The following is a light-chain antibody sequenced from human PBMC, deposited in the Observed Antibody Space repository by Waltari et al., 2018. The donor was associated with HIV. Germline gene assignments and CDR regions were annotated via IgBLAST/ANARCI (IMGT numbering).Light chain of an antibody. V-gene: IGLV2-18*02. J-gene: IGLJ2*01. Sequence: QSALTQPPSVSGSPGQSVNISCTGSSSEVGRYNRISWYQQPPGTAPKLMIYEVSNRPSGVPDRFSGSKSGNTASLIISGLQAEDEADYYCSSYTSSNLVFGGGTKLTVL. CDR1: SSEVGRYNR. CDR3: SSYTSSNLV. CDR2: EVS.